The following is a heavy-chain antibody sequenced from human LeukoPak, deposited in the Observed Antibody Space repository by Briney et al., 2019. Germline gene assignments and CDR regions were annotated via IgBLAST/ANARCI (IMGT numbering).Heavy chain of an antibody. V-gene: IGHV1-69*04. D-gene: IGHD4-17*01. CDR3: ARGRTTVRYFDY. Sequence: SVKVSCKASGGTFSSYAISWVRQAPGQGLEWMGRIIPILGIANYAQKFQGRVTITADKSTSTAYMELRSLRSDDTAVYYCARGRTTVRYFDYWGQGTLVTVSS. J-gene: IGHJ4*02. CDR1: GGTFSSYA. CDR2: IIPILGIA.